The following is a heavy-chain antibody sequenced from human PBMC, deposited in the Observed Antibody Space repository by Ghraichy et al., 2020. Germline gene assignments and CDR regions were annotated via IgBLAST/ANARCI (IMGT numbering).Heavy chain of an antibody. CDR3: VRGTNFYDSSGSWGMDV. Sequence: GESLNISFAASGFSFSDYYLDWVRQAPGKGLEWVARIRRKVNSYTTEYAASVRGRFTVSRDDSSNSLYLQMNSLETEDTAVYYCVRGTNFYDSSGSWGMDVWGQGTTVTVSS. CDR2: IRRKVNSYTT. J-gene: IGHJ6*02. CDR1: GFSFSDYY. V-gene: IGHV3-72*01. D-gene: IGHD3-22*01.